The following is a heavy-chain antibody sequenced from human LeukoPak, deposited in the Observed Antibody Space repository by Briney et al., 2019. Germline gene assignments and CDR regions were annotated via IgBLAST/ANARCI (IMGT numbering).Heavy chain of an antibody. CDR1: GGSIINGDYY. CDR3: ARQTTVISFDY. D-gene: IGHD4-17*01. J-gene: IGHJ4*02. V-gene: IGHV4-30-4*01. Sequence: SETLSLTCTLSGGSIINGDYYWSWIRQPPGKGLEWIGYIYDDGSTYYNPSLKSRVTISIDTSKNQFSLKLRSVTAADTAVYYCARQTTVISFDYWGQGALVTVSS. CDR2: IYDDGST.